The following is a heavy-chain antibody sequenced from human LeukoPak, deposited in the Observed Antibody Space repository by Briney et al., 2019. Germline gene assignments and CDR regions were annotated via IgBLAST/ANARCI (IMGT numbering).Heavy chain of an antibody. J-gene: IGHJ4*02. D-gene: IGHD3-22*01. Sequence: SETLSLTCTVSGYSISSGYYWGWIRQPPGKGLEWIGSIHHSGSTYYNPSLKSRVTISVDTSKNQFSLKLSSVTAADTAVYYCARASRGITMIVVVIDYWGQGTLVTVSS. V-gene: IGHV4-38-2*02. CDR1: GYSISSGYY. CDR2: IHHSGST. CDR3: ARASRGITMIVVVIDY.